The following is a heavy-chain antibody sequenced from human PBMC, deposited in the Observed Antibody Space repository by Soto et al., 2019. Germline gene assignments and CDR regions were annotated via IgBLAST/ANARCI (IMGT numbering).Heavy chain of an antibody. D-gene: IGHD2-15*01. J-gene: IGHJ6*03. V-gene: IGHV4-59*08. CDR1: GGSISSYY. Sequence: PSETLSLTCTVSGGSISSYYWSWIRQPPGKGLEWIGYIYYSGSTNYNPSLKSRVTISVDTSKNQFSLKLSSVTAADTAVYYCARRRGYCSGGSCYSGRDYHYYMDVWGKGTTVTVSS. CDR2: IYYSGST. CDR3: ARRRGYCSGGSCYSGRDYHYYMDV.